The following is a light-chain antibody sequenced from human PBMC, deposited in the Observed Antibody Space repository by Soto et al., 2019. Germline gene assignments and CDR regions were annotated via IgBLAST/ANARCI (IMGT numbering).Light chain of an antibody. Sequence: QSVLTQPPSVSGAPGQRVTISCTGSSSSLGAGHAVHWYQQLPGKAPKLLIFDNNHRPSGVPERFAGSKSGASASLAITGLQPEDEGDYYFSSFSPGSVVLFGGGTTLTLL. CDR3: SSFSPGSVVL. CDR2: DNN. CDR1: SSSLGAGHA. J-gene: IGLJ3*02. V-gene: IGLV1-40*01.